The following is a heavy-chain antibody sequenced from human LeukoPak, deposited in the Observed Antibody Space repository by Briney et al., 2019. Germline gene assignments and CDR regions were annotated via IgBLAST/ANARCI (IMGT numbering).Heavy chain of an antibody. D-gene: IGHD3-22*01. CDR3: ASSPVITRD. J-gene: IGHJ4*02. V-gene: IGHV3-74*01. CDR1: GITFSHYW. Sequence: GGSLRLSCAASGITFSHYWMHWVRQAPGKGLEWVSRINSDGSRISYADSVKGRFTISRDNAKNTLYLQMNSLRVEDTAVYYCASSPVITRDWGQGTLVTVSS. CDR2: INSDGSRI.